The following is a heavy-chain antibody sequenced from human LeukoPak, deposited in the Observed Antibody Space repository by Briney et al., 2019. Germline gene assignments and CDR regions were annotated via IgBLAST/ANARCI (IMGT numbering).Heavy chain of an antibody. J-gene: IGHJ4*02. V-gene: IGHV3-9*01. Sequence: PGGSLRLSCAASGFTFDDYAMHWVRQAPGKGLEWVSGISWNSGSIGYADSVKGRFTISRDNAKNSLYLQMNSLRAEDTALYYCAKDIRALRPKYSSSWWFDYWGQGTLVTVSS. CDR1: GFTFDDYA. CDR2: ISWNSGSI. CDR3: AKDIRALRPKYSSSWWFDY. D-gene: IGHD6-13*01.